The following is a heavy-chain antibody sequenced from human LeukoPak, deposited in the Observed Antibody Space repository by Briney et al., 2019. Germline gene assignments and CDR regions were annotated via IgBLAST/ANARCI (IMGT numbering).Heavy chain of an antibody. CDR1: GYSISSGYY. CDR3: ARMFRSSWYINWFDP. Sequence: SETLSLTCTVSGYSISSGYYWGWIRQPPGKGLEWIGSIYHSGSTYYNPSLKSRVTISVDTSKNQFSLKLSSVTAADTAMYYCARMFRSSWYINWFDPWGQGTLVTVSS. J-gene: IGHJ5*02. CDR2: IYHSGST. V-gene: IGHV4-38-2*02. D-gene: IGHD6-13*01.